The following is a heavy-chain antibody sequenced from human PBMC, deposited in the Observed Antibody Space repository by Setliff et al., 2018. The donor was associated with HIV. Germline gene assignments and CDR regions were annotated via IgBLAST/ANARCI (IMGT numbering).Heavy chain of an antibody. CDR2: IYYSGST. Sequence: PSETLSLTCTVSGGSISSGTYYWSWIRQHPGKGLEWIGYIYYSGSTYYNPSLKSRVTISVDTSRNQFSLKLSSVTAADTAVYYCARQTWEYYDTLTGYYRSPKNFDSWGQGTLVTVSS. D-gene: IGHD3-9*01. CDR1: GGSISSGTYY. J-gene: IGHJ4*02. CDR3: ARQTWEYYDTLTGYYRSPKNFDS. V-gene: IGHV4-31*03.